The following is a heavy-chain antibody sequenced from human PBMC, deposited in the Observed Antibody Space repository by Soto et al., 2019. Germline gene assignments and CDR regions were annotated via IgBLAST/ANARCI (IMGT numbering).Heavy chain of an antibody. CDR2: ISGSGGVT. V-gene: IGHV3-23*01. CDR1: GFTFTTYA. D-gene: IGHD6-13*01. CDR3: ARDPHDSGIPTLSYDY. J-gene: IGHJ4*01. Sequence: GGSLRLSCAASGFTFTTYAMSWVRQAPGKGLEWVSDISGSGGVTYYADSVKGRFTVSRDNAKNTLYLQMNSLRAEDTAVYYCARDPHDSGIPTLSYDYWGHGTLVTVSS.